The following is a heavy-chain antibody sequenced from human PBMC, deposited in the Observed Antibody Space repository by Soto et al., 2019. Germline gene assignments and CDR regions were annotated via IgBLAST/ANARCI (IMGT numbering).Heavy chain of an antibody. CDR3: AREEGGLTYGMDV. CDR2: IKQGGSEK. J-gene: IGHJ6*02. CDR1: GFTFSSYW. V-gene: IGHV3-7*05. Sequence: PGGSLRLSCAASGFTFSSYWMSWFRQAPGKGLEWVANIKQGGSEKYYVDSVKGRFTISRDNAKNSLYLQMNSLRAEDTAVYYCAREEGGLTYGMDVWGQGTTVTVSS. D-gene: IGHD3-16*01.